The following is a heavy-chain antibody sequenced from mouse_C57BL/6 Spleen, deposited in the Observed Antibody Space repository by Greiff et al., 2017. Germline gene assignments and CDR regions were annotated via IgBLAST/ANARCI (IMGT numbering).Heavy chain of an antibody. V-gene: IGHV1-82*01. J-gene: IGHJ4*01. Sequence: VQLVESGPELVKPGASVKISCKASGYAFSSSWMNWVKQRPGKGLEWIGRIYPGDGDTNYNGKFKGKATLTADKSSSTAYMQLSSLTSEDSAVYFCARSTGTIYAMDYWGQGTSVTVSS. CDR3: ARSTGTIYAMDY. CDR2: IYPGDGDT. CDR1: GYAFSSSW. D-gene: IGHD4-1*01.